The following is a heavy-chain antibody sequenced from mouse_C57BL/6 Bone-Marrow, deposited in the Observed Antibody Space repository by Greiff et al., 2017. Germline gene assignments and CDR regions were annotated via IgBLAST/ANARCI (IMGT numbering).Heavy chain of an antibody. CDR1: GYTFTSYG. D-gene: IGHD2-2*01. CDR2: IYPRSGNT. Sequence: VQLQQSGAELARPGASVKLSCKASGYTFTSYGISWVKQRTGQGLAWIGEIYPRSGNTYYNEKFKGKATLTADKSSSTAYMERRSLTSEDSAVYFCATLYYGYDGPRGTVTTVTVSS. CDR3: ATLYYGYDGP. J-gene: IGHJ1*03. V-gene: IGHV1-81*01.